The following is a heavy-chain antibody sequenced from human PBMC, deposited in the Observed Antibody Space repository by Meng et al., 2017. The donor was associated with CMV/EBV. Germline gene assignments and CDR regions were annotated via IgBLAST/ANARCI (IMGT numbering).Heavy chain of an antibody. J-gene: IGHJ4*02. D-gene: IGHD4-11*01. Sequence: GGSLRLSCAASGFTFSSYEMNWVRQAPGKGLEWVSYISSSGSTIYYADSVKGRFTISRGNAKNSLYLQMNSLRAEDTAVYYCARGSNYRYFDYWGQGTLVTVSS. CDR1: GFTFSSYE. CDR3: ARGSNYRYFDY. CDR2: ISSSGSTI. V-gene: IGHV3-48*03.